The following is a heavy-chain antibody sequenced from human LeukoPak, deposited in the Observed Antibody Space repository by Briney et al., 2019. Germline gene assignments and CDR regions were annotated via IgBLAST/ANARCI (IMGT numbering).Heavy chain of an antibody. J-gene: IGHJ6*03. D-gene: IGHD6-6*01. CDR2: IYTSGST. CDR3: ARGPYSSSSARVRRYYYYYMDV. V-gene: IGHV4-61*02. CDR1: GGSISSGSYY. Sequence: PSETLSLTCTVSGGSISSGSYYWSWIRQPAGKGLEWIGRIYTSGSTNYNPSLKSRATISVDTSKNQFSLKLSSVTAADTAVYYCARGPYSSSSARVRRYYYYYMDVWGKGTTVTVSS.